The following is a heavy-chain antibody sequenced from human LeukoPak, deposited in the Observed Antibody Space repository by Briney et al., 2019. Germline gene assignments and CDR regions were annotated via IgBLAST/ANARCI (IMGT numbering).Heavy chain of an antibody. D-gene: IGHD3-10*01. V-gene: IGHV3-7*01. CDR2: IHKDGSAK. Sequence: PGGSLRLSCGASGFTFSGYWMSWVRQAPGQGLEGVANIHKDGSAKRYVDSVKGRFTISRDNAKSSLYLQMNSLRVEDTAVYYCARDRGFGADDSWGQGSLVTVSS. CDR1: GFTFSGYW. J-gene: IGHJ4*02. CDR3: ARDRGFGADDS.